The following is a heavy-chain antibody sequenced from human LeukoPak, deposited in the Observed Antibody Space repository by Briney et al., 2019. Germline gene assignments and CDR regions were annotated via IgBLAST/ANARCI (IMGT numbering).Heavy chain of an antibody. Sequence: GASVKVSCKASGYTFTGYYMHWVRQAPGQGLEWMGIINPSGGSTSYAQKFQGRVTMTRDTSTSTVYMELSSLRSEDTAVYYCARDRVGGSYSGGWFDPWGQGTLVTVSS. V-gene: IGHV1-46*01. J-gene: IGHJ5*02. CDR3: ARDRVGGSYSGGWFDP. D-gene: IGHD1-26*01. CDR2: INPSGGST. CDR1: GYTFTGYY.